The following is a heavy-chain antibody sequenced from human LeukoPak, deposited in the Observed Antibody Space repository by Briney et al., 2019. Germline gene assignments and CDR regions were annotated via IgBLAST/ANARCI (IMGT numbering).Heavy chain of an antibody. CDR2: IYDSGST. Sequence: PSETLSLTCTVSGGSIRSSYYYWGWIRQPPGKGLEWIGSIYDSGSTYYNPSLKSRVTISVDTSKNQFSLKLNSVTAADTAVYYCASATVTTGPFDYWGQGTLVTVSS. V-gene: IGHV4-39*01. CDR1: GGSIRSSYYY. CDR3: ASATVTTGPFDY. J-gene: IGHJ4*02. D-gene: IGHD4-17*01.